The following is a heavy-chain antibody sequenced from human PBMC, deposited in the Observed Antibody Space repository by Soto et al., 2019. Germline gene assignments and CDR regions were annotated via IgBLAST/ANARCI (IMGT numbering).Heavy chain of an antibody. J-gene: IGHJ4*02. Sequence: QVQLVQSGAEVKKPGASVKVSCKASGYTFTSYGTSWVRQAPGQGLEWMGWISAYNGNTNYAQKLQGRVTMTTDTSTSTAYMELRSLRSDDTAVYYCARDGDFWSGYIEVSNFDYWGQGTLVTVSS. V-gene: IGHV1-18*01. CDR3: ARDGDFWSGYIEVSNFDY. D-gene: IGHD3-3*01. CDR1: GYTFTSYG. CDR2: ISAYNGNT.